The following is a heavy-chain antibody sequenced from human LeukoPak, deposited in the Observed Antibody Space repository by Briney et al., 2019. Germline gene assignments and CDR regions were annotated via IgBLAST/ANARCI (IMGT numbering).Heavy chain of an antibody. CDR2: IYYSGST. V-gene: IGHV4-39*01. J-gene: IGHJ4*02. D-gene: IGHD2-15*01. Sequence: PSETLSLTCTVSGGSISSGSYYWGWIRQPPGKGLEWIGSIYYSGSTYYNPSLKSRVSTSIDTSKNQFSLDLRSVTAADTAVYYCARRPNGSFDYWGQGTLVTVSS. CDR3: ARRPNGSFDY. CDR1: GGSISSGSYY.